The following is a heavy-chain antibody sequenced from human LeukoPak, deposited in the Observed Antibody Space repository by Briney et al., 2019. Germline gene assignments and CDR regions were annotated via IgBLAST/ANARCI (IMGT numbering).Heavy chain of an antibody. Sequence: ASVKVSCKGFGFTFNSYAISWVRQAPGQGLEWMGWVSAYSDNTYSAQKFQGRVTMTTDTSTNTAYVELRSLRSDDTAVYYCARDGSYDAFDIWGPGTMVTVSS. CDR2: VSAYSDNT. V-gene: IGHV1-18*01. CDR1: GFTFNSYA. J-gene: IGHJ3*02. D-gene: IGHD1-26*01. CDR3: ARDGSYDAFDI.